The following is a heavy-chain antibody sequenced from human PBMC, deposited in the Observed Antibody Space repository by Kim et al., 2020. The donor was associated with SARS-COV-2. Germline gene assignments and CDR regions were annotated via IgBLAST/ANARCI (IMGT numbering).Heavy chain of an antibody. Sequence: ASVKVSCKASGYTFTSYGISWVRQAPGQGLEWMGWISAYNGNTNYAQKLQGRVTMTTDTSTSTAYMELRSLRSDDTAVYYCARDSPLSMIVVVIGSDAFDIWGQGTMVTVSS. D-gene: IGHD3-22*01. CDR3: ARDSPLSMIVVVIGSDAFDI. CDR1: GYTFTSYG. CDR2: ISAYNGNT. V-gene: IGHV1-18*01. J-gene: IGHJ3*02.